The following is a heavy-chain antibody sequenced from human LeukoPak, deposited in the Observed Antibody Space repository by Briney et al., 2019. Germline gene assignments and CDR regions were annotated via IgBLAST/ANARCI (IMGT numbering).Heavy chain of an antibody. CDR1: GYVFTSYW. CDR2: IYPGTSDT. CDR3: ARHGKPYYDSSGYSGY. D-gene: IGHD3-22*01. J-gene: IGHJ4*02. V-gene: IGHV5-51*01. Sequence: GESLKISCKASGYVFTSYWIGWVRQMPGRGLEWMGIIYPGTSDTRYGPSFQGQVTISADKSISTAYLQWSSLKASDTAMYYCARHGKPYYDSSGYSGYWGQGTLVTVSS.